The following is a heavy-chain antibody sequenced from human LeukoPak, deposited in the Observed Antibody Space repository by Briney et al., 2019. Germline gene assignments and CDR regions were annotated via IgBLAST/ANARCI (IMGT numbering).Heavy chain of an antibody. D-gene: IGHD6-19*01. V-gene: IGHV1-69*13. CDR3: ARHSIAVAGTDYYYYYGMDV. Sequence: SVKVSCTASGGTFSSYAISWVRQAPGQGLEWMGGIIPIFGTANYAQKFQGRVTITADESTSTAYMELSSLRSEDTAVYYCARHSIAVAGTDYYYYYGMDVWGQGTTVTVSS. J-gene: IGHJ6*02. CDR2: IIPIFGTA. CDR1: GGTFSSYA.